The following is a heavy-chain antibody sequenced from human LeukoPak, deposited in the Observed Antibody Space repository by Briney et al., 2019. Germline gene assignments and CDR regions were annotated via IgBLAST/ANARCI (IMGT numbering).Heavy chain of an antibody. D-gene: IGHD6-19*01. J-gene: IGHJ4*02. V-gene: IGHV4-39*01. CDR2: IYFTGST. CDR3: ARHRMRIAVASTHDY. Sequence: SEALSLTCTVSGGSINTNSYYWGWIRQPPGQGLEWIGSIYFTGSTYHNPSLQSRLTISVDTSKNQFFLELTSVTAADTALYYCARHRMRIAVASTHDYWGQGTQVTVSS. CDR1: GGSINTNSYY.